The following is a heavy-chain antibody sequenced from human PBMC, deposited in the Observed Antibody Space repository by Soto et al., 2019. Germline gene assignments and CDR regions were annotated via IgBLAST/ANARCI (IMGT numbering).Heavy chain of an antibody. J-gene: IGHJ4*02. Sequence: QVQLVESGGGVVQPGTSLRLFCAASGFTFRTSVIHWVRQAPGKGLEWLAVIASDSSYKNCTGSVKGRFTISRDNSKSTLYLEMSSLRAEDTAVYYCAKEYTAHRHFDYWGLGTLVTVSP. CDR3: AKEYTAHRHFDY. CDR1: GFTFRTSV. D-gene: IGHD5-18*01. CDR2: IASDSSYK. V-gene: IGHV3-30*18.